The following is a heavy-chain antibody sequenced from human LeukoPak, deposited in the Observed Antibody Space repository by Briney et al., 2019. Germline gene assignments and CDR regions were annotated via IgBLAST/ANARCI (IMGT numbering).Heavy chain of an antibody. Sequence: GSLRLSCAASGFTFSSYGMHWVRQAPGKGLEWVAVIWYDGSNKYYADSVKGRFTISRDNSKNTLYLQMNSLRAEDTAVYYCARDEIGSRETYYYGMDVWGQGTTVTVSS. V-gene: IGHV3-33*01. CDR1: GFTFSSYG. J-gene: IGHJ6*02. D-gene: IGHD2-15*01. CDR3: ARDEIGSRETYYYGMDV. CDR2: IWYDGSNK.